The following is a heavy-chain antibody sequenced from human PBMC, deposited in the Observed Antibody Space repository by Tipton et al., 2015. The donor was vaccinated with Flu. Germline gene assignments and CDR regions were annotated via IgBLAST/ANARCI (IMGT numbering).Heavy chain of an antibody. D-gene: IGHD6-13*01. Sequence: TLSLTCTVSGGSISSFYWSWIRQPPGKGLEWIGYIYHTGNFNYNPSLKSRVTISVDTSKNQFSLKLRSVTAADTAVYYCARDSAAHYGMDVWGQGTTVTVSS. CDR1: GGSISSFY. V-gene: IGHV4-59*08. CDR2: IYHTGNF. J-gene: IGHJ6*02. CDR3: ARDSAAHYGMDV.